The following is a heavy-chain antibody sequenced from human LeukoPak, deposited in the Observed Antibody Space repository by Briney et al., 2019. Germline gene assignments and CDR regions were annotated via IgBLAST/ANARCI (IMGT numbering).Heavy chain of an antibody. CDR3: AKDTGTTPYYYYGMDV. CDR1: GFPFSTYA. D-gene: IGHD1-7*01. CDR2: ISYDGSNK. V-gene: IGHV3-30*18. J-gene: IGHJ6*02. Sequence: GGSLRLSCAASGFPFSTYAMSWVRQAPGKGLEWVAVISYDGSNKYYADSVKGRFTISRDNSKNTLYLQMNSLRAEDTAVYYCAKDTGTTPYYYYGMDVWGQGTTVTVSS.